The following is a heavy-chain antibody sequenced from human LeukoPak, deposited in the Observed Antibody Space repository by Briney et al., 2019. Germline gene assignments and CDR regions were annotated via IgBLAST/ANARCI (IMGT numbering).Heavy chain of an antibody. V-gene: IGHV1-8*01. J-gene: IGHJ4*02. CDR2: MNPNSGNT. Sequence: ASVKVSCKASGYTFTSYDINWVRQATGQGLEWMGWMNPNSGNTGYAQKFQGRVTMTRDTSISTVYMELSSLRSEDTAVYYCARDRYEGSGVKGYWGQGTLVTVSS. D-gene: IGHD3-10*01. CDR1: GYTFTSYD. CDR3: ARDRYEGSGVKGY.